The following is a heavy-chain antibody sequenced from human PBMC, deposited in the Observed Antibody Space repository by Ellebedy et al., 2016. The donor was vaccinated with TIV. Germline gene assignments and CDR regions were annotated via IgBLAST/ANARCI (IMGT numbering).Heavy chain of an antibody. CDR1: GFTFGSYV. J-gene: IGHJ4*02. Sequence: GGSLRLXXTASGFTFGSYVMSWVRQAPGKGLEWVSGTSRSGGTTYYADSVKGRFTISRDNPRNTLYLQMNRLRAEDTAVYYCAKDRDDDGDFVFDSWGQGTLVTVSS. D-gene: IGHD4-17*01. V-gene: IGHV3-23*01. CDR3: AKDRDDDGDFVFDS. CDR2: TSRSGGTT.